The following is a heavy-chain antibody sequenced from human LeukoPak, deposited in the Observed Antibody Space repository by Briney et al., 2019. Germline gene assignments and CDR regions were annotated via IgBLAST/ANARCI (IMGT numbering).Heavy chain of an antibody. CDR3: ARPDIVATIDD. Sequence: SETLSLTCTVSGGSISSGDYYWSWIRQPPGKGLEWIGYIYYSGSTYYNPSLKGRVTISVDTSKNQFSLKLSSVTAADTAVYYCARPDIVATIDDWGQGTLVTVSS. V-gene: IGHV4-30-4*01. D-gene: IGHD5-12*01. CDR2: IYYSGST. J-gene: IGHJ4*02. CDR1: GGSISSGDYY.